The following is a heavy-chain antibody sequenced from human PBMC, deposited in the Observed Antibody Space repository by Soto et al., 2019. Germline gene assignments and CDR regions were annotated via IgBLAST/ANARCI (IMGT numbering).Heavy chain of an antibody. J-gene: IGHJ4*02. D-gene: IGHD5-12*01. CDR2: IYYSGST. CDR1: GGSISSGDFY. V-gene: IGHV4-30-4*01. CDR3: ARTSHLEYSGYDFVDLDY. Sequence: SETLSLTCTVSGGSISSGDFYWKWIRQPPGKGLEWIGYIYYSGSTYYNPSLKSRVTISVDTSENQFSLRLSSVTAADTAVYYCARTSHLEYSGYDFVDLDYWGQGTLVTVSS.